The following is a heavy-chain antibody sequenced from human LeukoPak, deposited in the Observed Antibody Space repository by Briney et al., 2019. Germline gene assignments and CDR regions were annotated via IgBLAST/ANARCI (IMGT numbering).Heavy chain of an antibody. CDR1: GFTFSHFG. Sequence: GGSLRLSCEASGFTFSHFGMHWVRQAPGKGLEWVAVIWSDATNQYYADSVKGRFTISRDNFKNTVSLQMNSLRAEDTAIYYWAKDAQRGFDYSNSLEHWGQGSLVTVSS. V-gene: IGHV3-33*06. CDR2: IWSDATNQ. J-gene: IGHJ4*02. CDR3: AKDAQRGFDYSNSLEH. D-gene: IGHD4-11*01.